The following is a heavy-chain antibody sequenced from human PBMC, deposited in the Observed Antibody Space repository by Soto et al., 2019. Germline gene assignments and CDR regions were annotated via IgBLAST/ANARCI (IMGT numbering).Heavy chain of an antibody. CDR3: AAGQLYCSGGSCYLPFDP. V-gene: IGHV1-58*01. J-gene: IGHJ5*02. D-gene: IGHD2-15*01. Sequence: SVKVSCKASGFTFTSSAVQWVRQARGQRLEWIGWIVVGSGNTNYAQEFQERVTITRDMSTSTAYMELSSLRSEDTAVYYCAAGQLYCSGGSCYLPFDPWGQGTLVTVSS. CDR2: IVVGSGNT. CDR1: GFTFTSSA.